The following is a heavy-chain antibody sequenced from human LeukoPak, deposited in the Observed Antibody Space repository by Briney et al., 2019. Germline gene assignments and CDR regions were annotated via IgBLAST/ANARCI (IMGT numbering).Heavy chain of an antibody. CDR1: GGTFSSYT. J-gene: IGHJ4*02. D-gene: IGHD6-13*01. V-gene: IGHV1-69*02. CDR3: ARTGIAAAGPIDY. CDR2: IIPILGIA. Sequence: EASVKVSCXASGGTFSSYTISWVRLAPGQGLVWMGRIIPILGIANYAQKFQGRVTITADKSTSTAYMELSSLRSEDAAVYYCARTGIAAAGPIDYWGQGTLVTVSS.